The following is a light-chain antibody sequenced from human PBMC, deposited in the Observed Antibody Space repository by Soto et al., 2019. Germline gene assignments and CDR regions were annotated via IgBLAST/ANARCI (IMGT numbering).Light chain of an antibody. CDR2: DAS. CDR1: QSISSW. V-gene: IGKV1-5*01. J-gene: IGKJ1*01. CDR3: QQYNSYWT. Sequence: DIPMTPSPSTPSASVGDKVTITCPASQSISSWLAWYQQKPGKAPKLLIYDASSLESGVPSRFSGSGSGTEFTLTISSLQPDDFATYYCQQYNSYWTFGQGTKVDIK.